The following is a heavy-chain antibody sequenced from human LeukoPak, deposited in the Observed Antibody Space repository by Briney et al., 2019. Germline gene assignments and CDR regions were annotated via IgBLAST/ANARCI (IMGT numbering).Heavy chain of an antibody. D-gene: IGHD6-19*01. V-gene: IGHV3-48*01. CDR1: GFTFSSYS. CDR3: VRGGLAHAFDI. Sequence: PGGSLRLSCAASGFTFSSYSMNWVRQAPGKGLEWVSYISSGSNTIYYADSVKGRFTISRDNSKNTLYLQMNSLRAEDTAVYYCVRGGLAHAFDIWGQGTMVTVSS. CDR2: ISSGSNTI. J-gene: IGHJ3*02.